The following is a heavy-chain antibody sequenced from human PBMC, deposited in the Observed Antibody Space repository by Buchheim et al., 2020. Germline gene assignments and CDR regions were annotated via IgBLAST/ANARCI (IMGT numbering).Heavy chain of an antibody. CDR3: ARWILGYSSLYFDS. CDR2: IKQDDSEK. J-gene: IGHJ4*02. CDR1: GFTFSSYW. Sequence: EVQLVESGGGLVQPGGSLRLSCVASGFTFSSYWMSWVRQAPGKGLEWVANIKQDDSEKYYVDSVKGRFTISRENAKNSLYLQMNSLRAEDTAVYYCARWILGYSSLYFDSWGQGTL. D-gene: IGHD5-18*01. V-gene: IGHV3-7*01.